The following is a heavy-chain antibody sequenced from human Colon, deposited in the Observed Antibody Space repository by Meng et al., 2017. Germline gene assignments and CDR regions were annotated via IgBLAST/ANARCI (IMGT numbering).Heavy chain of an antibody. J-gene: IGHJ4*02. D-gene: IGHD3-9*01. V-gene: IGHV4-4*02. CDR3: VRQGMTSYSWGY. Sequence: QVQLQAAGPGLVKPSGTLSLTCAGSSGSISSSNWWSWVRQPPGKGLEWIGEISQSGTTYYNPSLKSRVTITGDWSKNQFSLNLNSVTAADTALYYCVRQGMTSYSWGYWGQGTLVTVSS. CDR1: SGSISSSNW. CDR2: ISQSGTT.